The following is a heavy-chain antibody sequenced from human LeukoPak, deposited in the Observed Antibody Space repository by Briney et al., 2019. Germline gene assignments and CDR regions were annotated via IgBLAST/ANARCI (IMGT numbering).Heavy chain of an antibody. CDR2: ISHDGGAT. Sequence: GGSLRLSCAASGIAFNFNAMTWVRRPPGKGLEWVSTISHDGGATHYADSVKGRFTISRDNSKNTLYLQMNSLRAEDTAVYYCARDQRFYYDSSGHFDYWGQGTLVTVSS. J-gene: IGHJ4*02. V-gene: IGHV3-23*01. CDR1: GIAFNFNA. CDR3: ARDQRFYYDSSGHFDY. D-gene: IGHD3-22*01.